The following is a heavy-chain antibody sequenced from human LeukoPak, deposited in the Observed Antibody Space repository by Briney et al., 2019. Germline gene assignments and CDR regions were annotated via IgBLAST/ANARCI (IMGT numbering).Heavy chain of an antibody. V-gene: IGHV3-48*03. CDR2: ISYSGSTT. CDR3: ARYCSSTSCYDY. Sequence: GGSLRLSCAASGFTFTNFEMNWVRQAPGKGLEWVSYISYSGSTTSYADSVKGRFTISRDNAKNSLYLQMNSLRAEDTAVYYCARYCSSTSCYDYWGQGTLVTVSS. J-gene: IGHJ4*02. D-gene: IGHD2-2*01. CDR1: GFTFTNFE.